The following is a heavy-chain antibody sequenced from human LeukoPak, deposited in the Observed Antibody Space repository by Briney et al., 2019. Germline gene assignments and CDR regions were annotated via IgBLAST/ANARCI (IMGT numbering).Heavy chain of an antibody. CDR1: GFTFSSYS. D-gene: IGHD5-18*01. V-gene: IGHV3-21*01. J-gene: IGHJ4*02. Sequence: AGGSLRLSCAASGFTFSSYSMNWVRQAPGKGLEWVSSISSSSSYIYYADSVKGRFTISRDNAKNSLYLQMNSLRAEDTAVYYCASDGLWLPNPLDYWGQGTLVTVSS. CDR3: ASDGLWLPNPLDY. CDR2: ISSSSSYI.